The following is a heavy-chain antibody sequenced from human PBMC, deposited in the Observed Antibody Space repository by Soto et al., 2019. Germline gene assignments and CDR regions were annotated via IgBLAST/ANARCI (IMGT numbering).Heavy chain of an antibody. CDR1: GGAISGYY. D-gene: IGHD3-3*01. J-gene: IGHJ4*02. CDR3: ASFWSGYYRSF. CDR2: IYSSGST. Sequence: SETLSLTCTVTGGAISGYYWTWMRQSAGGGLEWIGRIYSSGSTNYNPSLKSRVTISLDTSMNHFSLRLSSVTAADTAVYFCASFWSGYYRSFWGPGTLVTVSS. V-gene: IGHV4-4*07.